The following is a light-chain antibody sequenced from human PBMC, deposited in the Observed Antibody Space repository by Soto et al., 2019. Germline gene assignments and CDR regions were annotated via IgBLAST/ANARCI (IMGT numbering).Light chain of an antibody. J-gene: IGKJ1*01. Sequence: VFLTQSPATLSLSPGERATLSCRASQSVSSYLAWYQQKPGQAPRLLIYDASNRATGIPARFSGSGSGTDFTLTTSSLEPEDFAVYYCQQRSNWWTFGQGTKVDIK. V-gene: IGKV3-11*01. CDR2: DAS. CDR1: QSVSSY. CDR3: QQRSNWWT.